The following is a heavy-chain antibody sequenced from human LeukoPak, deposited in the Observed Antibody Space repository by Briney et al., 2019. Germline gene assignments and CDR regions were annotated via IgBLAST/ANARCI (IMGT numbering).Heavy chain of an antibody. Sequence: SETLSLTCTVSGGSISSYYWSWIRQPPGKGLEWSGYIYYSGSTNYNPSLKSRVTISVDTSKNQFSLKLSSVTAADTAVYYCARHAYSYGYSSAFDIWGQGTMVTVSS. CDR3: ARHAYSYGYSSAFDI. J-gene: IGHJ3*02. CDR1: GGSISSYY. CDR2: IYYSGST. V-gene: IGHV4-59*08. D-gene: IGHD5-18*01.